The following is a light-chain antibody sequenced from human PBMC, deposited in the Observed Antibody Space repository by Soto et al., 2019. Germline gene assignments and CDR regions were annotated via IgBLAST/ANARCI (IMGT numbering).Light chain of an antibody. CDR2: EGS. CDR1: SRYVGGYNY. V-gene: IGLV2-23*01. CDR3: CTYANSCSCV. J-gene: IGLJ1*01. Sequence: QSVLTKPESVTGSPGQWSSITCPGTSRYVGGYNYVSWYQQQSGKAPKLMIYEGSRRPSGISHRFSGSRSGNTASLTISGLLAEDEADYYCCTYANSCSCVFGNGTNGKVL.